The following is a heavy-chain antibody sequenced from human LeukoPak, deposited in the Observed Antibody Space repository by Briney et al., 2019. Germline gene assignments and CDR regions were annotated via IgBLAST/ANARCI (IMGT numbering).Heavy chain of an antibody. CDR2: ISGRGGRT. V-gene: IGHV3-23*01. CDR1: GSTFSIYD. Sequence: GVSLRLFCAASGSTFSIYDMSCVRDARGEGVEWVSAISGRGGRTYYADCVKGLFPLSRDNPKNTLYLNMNTVRAEDASIFFCARNRRLASSYYGGQRTLVTAS. D-gene: IGHD6-25*01. CDR3: ARNRRLASSYY. J-gene: IGHJ4*02.